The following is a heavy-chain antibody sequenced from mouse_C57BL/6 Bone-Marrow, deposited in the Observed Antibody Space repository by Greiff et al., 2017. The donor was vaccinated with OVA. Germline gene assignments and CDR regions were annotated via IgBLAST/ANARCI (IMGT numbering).Heavy chain of an antibody. CDR1: GYTFTSYW. D-gene: IGHD4-1*01. J-gene: IGHJ4*01. CDR2: INPSNGGT. CDR3: ARWIWDLDAMDY. Sequence: QVQLKQPGPELVKPGASVKLSCKASGYTFTSYWMHWVKQRPGQGLEWIGNINPSNGGTSYNEKFKSKATLTVDKSSSTAYMQLSSLTSEDSAVYYCARWIWDLDAMDYWGQGTSVTVSS. V-gene: IGHV1-53*01.